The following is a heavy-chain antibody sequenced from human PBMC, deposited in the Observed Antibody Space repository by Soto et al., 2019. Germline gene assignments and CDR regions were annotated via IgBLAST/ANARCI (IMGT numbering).Heavy chain of an antibody. CDR1: GFTFSSYG. V-gene: IGHV3-30*18. J-gene: IGHJ4*02. CDR2: ISYDGSNK. Sequence: QVQLVESGGGVVQPGRSLRLSCAASGFTFSSYGMHWVRQAPGKGLEWVAVISYDGSNKYYADSVKGRFTISRDNSKNRLYLQMNSLRAEDTDVYYCAKTPRAGSYSHYAYWGQGTLVTVSS. CDR3: AKTPRAGSYSHYAY. D-gene: IGHD1-26*01.